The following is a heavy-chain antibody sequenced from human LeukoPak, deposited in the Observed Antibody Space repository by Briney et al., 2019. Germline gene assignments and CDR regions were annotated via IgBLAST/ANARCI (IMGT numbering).Heavy chain of an antibody. J-gene: IGHJ5*02. Sequence: QSGGSLRLSCAASGFTFSSYGMHWVRQAPGKGLEWVAVISYDGSNKYYADSVKGRFTISRDNSKNTLCLQMNSLRAEDTAVYYCARDLVGATFSNWFDPWGQGTLVTVSS. CDR1: GFTFSSYG. CDR3: ARDLVGATFSNWFDP. D-gene: IGHD1-26*01. V-gene: IGHV3-30*03. CDR2: ISYDGSNK.